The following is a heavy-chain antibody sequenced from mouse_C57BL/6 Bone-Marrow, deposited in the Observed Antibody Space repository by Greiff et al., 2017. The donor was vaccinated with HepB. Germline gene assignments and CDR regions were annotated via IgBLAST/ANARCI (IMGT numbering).Heavy chain of an antibody. J-gene: IGHJ3*01. V-gene: IGHV5-6*01. D-gene: IGHD2-1*01. CDR3: ARLDGNPFAY. CDR1: GFTFSSYG. Sequence: EVQVVESGGDLVKPGGSLKLSCAASGFTFSSYGMSWVRQTPDKRLEWVATISSGGSYTYYPDSVKGRFTISRDNAKNTLYLQMSSLKSEDTAMYYCARLDGNPFAYWGQGTLVTVSA. CDR2: ISSGGSYT.